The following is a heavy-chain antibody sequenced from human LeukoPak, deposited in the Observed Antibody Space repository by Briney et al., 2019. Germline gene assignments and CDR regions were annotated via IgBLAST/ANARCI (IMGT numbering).Heavy chain of an antibody. V-gene: IGHV4-30-4*08. Sequence: SETLSLTCTVSGGSISSGDYYWSWIRQPPEKGLEWIGYIYYSGSTYYNPSLKSRVTISVDTSKNQFSLKLSSVTAADTAVYYCARESQHITIDYWGQGTLVTVSS. CDR3: ARESQHITIDY. D-gene: IGHD3-3*01. J-gene: IGHJ4*02. CDR2: IYYSGST. CDR1: GGSISSGDYY.